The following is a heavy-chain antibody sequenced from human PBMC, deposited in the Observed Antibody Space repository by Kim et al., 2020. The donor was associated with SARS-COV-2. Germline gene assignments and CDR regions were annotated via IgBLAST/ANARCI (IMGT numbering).Heavy chain of an antibody. J-gene: IGHJ4*02. V-gene: IGHV3-23*01. D-gene: IGHD2-21*02. Sequence: YTDSVKCRFTSSRDNSKIKLYLQMNSLRAEDRAVFYCAKTRGGGDWTHFDYWGQGPVVTVSS. CDR3: AKTRGGGDWTHFDY.